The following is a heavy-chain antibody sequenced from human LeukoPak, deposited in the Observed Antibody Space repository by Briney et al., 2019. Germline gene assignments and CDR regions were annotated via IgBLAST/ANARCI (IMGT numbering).Heavy chain of an antibody. Sequence: SETLSLTCTVSGGSISSYYWSWIRQPAGKGLEWIGRIYTSGSTNYNPSLKSRVTISVDTSKNQFSLKLTSVTAADTAVYYCAREDVTLELRPLYFEYWGQGNLVTVSS. V-gene: IGHV4-4*07. CDR2: IYTSGST. J-gene: IGHJ4*02. D-gene: IGHD1-7*01. CDR3: AREDVTLELRPLYFEY. CDR1: GGSISSYY.